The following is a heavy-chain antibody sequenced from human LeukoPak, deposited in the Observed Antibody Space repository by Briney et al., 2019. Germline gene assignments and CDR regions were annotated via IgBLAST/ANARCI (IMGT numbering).Heavy chain of an antibody. Sequence: ASVKVSCKASGGTFSSYAISWVRQAPGQGLEWMGGIIPIFGTANHAQKFQGRVTITADKSTSTAYMELSSLRSEDTAVYYCARDGTLYGSGSYYFDYWGQGTLVTVSS. CDR1: GGTFSSYA. J-gene: IGHJ4*02. CDR2: IIPIFGTA. CDR3: ARDGTLYGSGSYYFDY. V-gene: IGHV1-69*06. D-gene: IGHD3-10*01.